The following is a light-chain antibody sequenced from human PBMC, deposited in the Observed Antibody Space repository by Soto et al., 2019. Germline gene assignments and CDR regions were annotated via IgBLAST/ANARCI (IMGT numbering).Light chain of an antibody. J-gene: IGKJ2*01. CDR2: LGS. V-gene: IGKV2-28*01. CDR1: QSLLHSNGYNY. CDR3: HHYSSWPPYT. Sequence: DIVMTQSPLSLPVTPGEPASISCRSSQSLLHSNGYNYLDWYLQKPGQSPQLLIYLGSSRSSGVPDRFSGSGSGTDFTLKISRVEAEDVGVYYCHHYSSWPPYTFGQGTKVDIK.